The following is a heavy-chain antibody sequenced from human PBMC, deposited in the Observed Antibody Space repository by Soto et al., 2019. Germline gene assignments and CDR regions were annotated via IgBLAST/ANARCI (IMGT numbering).Heavy chain of an antibody. CDR2: ISAYNGNT. V-gene: IGHV1-18*04. J-gene: IGHJ6*02. CDR1: GYTFTSYG. CDR3: ARDRSIVVVPAADKDYYYGMDV. D-gene: IGHD2-2*01. Sequence: WASGKGSCKTAGYTFTSYGSSWGRHAPGQGLEWMGWISAYNGNTNYAQKLQGRVTMTTDTSTSTAYMELRSLRSDDTAVYYCARDRSIVVVPAADKDYYYGMDVWGQGTTVTVSS.